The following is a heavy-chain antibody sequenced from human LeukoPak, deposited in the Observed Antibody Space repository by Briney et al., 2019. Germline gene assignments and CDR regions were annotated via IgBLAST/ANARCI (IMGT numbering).Heavy chain of an antibody. CDR1: GYTFTDYY. D-gene: IGHD6-13*01. V-gene: IGHV1-2*02. CDR2: INPNSGGT. CDR3: ARVIAAASTRLDY. J-gene: IGHJ4*02. Sequence: GASVKVSCKASGYTFTDYYMHWVRQAPGQGLEWMGWINPNSGGTNYAQKFQGRVTMTRDTSISTAYMELSRLRSDDTAMYYCARVIAAASTRLDYWGQGTLVTVS.